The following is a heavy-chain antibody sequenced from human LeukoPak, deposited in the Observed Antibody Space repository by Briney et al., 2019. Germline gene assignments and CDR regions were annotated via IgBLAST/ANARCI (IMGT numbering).Heavy chain of an antibody. CDR1: GGTFSSYA. D-gene: IGHD3-10*01. Sequence: SVTVSFKASGGTFSSYAISWVRQAPGQGLEWMGGIIPIFGTANYAQKFQGRVTITADESTSTAYMELSSLRSEDTAVYYCATDYYGSGTSWGQGTLVTVSS. CDR2: IIPIFGTA. V-gene: IGHV1-69*01. CDR3: ATDYYGSGTS. J-gene: IGHJ5*02.